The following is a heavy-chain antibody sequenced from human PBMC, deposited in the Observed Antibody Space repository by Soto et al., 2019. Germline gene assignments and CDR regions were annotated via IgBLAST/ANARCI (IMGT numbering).Heavy chain of an antibody. V-gene: IGHV3-33*01. Sequence: GGSLRLSCAASGFTFSSYGMHWVRQAPGKGLEWVAVIWYDGSNKYYADSVKGRFTISRDNSKNTLYLQMNSLRAEDTAVYYCVRDRVYYDSRGELDYWGQGTLVTVSS. CDR2: IWYDGSNK. D-gene: IGHD3-22*01. J-gene: IGHJ4*02. CDR1: GFTFSSYG. CDR3: VRDRVYYDSRGELDY.